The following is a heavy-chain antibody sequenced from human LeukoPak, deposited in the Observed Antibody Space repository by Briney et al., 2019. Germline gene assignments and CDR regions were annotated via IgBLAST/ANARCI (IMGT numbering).Heavy chain of an antibody. J-gene: IGHJ1*01. Sequence: SETLSLTCTVSGGSISSGDYYWSWIRQPPGKGLEWIGYIYYSGSTYYNPSLKSRVTISVDTSKNQFSLKLSSVTAADTAVYYCAREMTTVTTRHFQHWGQGTLVTVSS. CDR2: IYYSGST. CDR3: AREMTTVTTRHFQH. D-gene: IGHD4-17*01. V-gene: IGHV4-30-4*01. CDR1: GGSISSGDYY.